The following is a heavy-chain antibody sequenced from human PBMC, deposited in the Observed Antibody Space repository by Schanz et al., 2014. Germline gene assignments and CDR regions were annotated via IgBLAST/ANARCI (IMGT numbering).Heavy chain of an antibody. J-gene: IGHJ4*02. CDR1: GFTVSSNH. D-gene: IGHD5-12*01. Sequence: EGQLAESGGGLVQPGGSLRLSCAVSGFTVSSNHMSWVRQAPGKGLEWVSSISSSGSYIHYADSVKGRFTISRDNAKNSLYLQMNSLRAEDTAVYYCASPSGYSDYGTYFDFWGQGTLXTVSS. V-gene: IGHV3-21*04. CDR2: ISSSGSYI. CDR3: ASPSGYSDYGTYFDF.